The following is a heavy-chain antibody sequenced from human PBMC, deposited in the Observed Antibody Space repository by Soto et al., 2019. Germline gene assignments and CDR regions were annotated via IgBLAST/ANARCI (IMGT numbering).Heavy chain of an antibody. CDR2: IYYSGST. V-gene: IGHV4-39*01. CDR1: GGSISSSSYY. D-gene: IGHD2-8*01. J-gene: IGHJ5*02. CDR3: ARGYCTNGVCYGLLDWFDP. Sequence: SETLSLTCTVSGGSISSSSYYWGWIRQPPGKGLEWIGSIYYSGSTYYNPSLKSRITISVDTSKNQFSLKLSSVTAADTAVYYCARGYCTNGVCYGLLDWFDPWGQGTLVTVPQ.